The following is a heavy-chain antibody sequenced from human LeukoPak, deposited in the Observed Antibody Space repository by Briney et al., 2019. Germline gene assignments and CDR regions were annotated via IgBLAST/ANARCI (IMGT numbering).Heavy chain of an antibody. CDR3: VKDNGRWFDP. Sequence: SETLSLTCTVSGGSISSSSYYWGWIRQPPGKGLEWIGSIYYSGSTNYNPSLKSRVTISIDPSKNQFSLKLNSMTAADTAIYYCVKDNGRWFDPWGQGTLVIVSS. CDR1: GGSISSSSYY. CDR2: IYYSGST. D-gene: IGHD1-26*01. J-gene: IGHJ5*02. V-gene: IGHV4-39*07.